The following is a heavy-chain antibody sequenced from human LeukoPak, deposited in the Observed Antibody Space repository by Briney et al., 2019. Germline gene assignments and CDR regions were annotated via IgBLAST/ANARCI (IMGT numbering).Heavy chain of an antibody. CDR1: GYTFTSYD. V-gene: IGHV1-8*03. J-gene: IGHJ4*02. CDR3: ARGLRFLEWLSCFDY. D-gene: IGHD3-3*01. CDR2: MNPNSGNT. Sequence: ASVKVSCKASGYTFTSYDINWVRQATGQGLEWMGWMNPNSGNTGYAQKFQGRVTITRNTSISTAYMELSSLRSEDTAVYYCARGLRFLEWLSCFDYWGQGTLVTVSS.